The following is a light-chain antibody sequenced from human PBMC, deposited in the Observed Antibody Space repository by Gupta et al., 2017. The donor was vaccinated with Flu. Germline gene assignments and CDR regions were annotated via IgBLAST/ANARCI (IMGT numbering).Light chain of an antibody. J-gene: IGKJ1*01. CDR1: QGVNSY. V-gene: IGKV1-39*01. CDR2: GAS. Sequence: DIQMTQSPSSLSASVGDRVIITCRASQGVNSYLSWFQQKPGKAPRLLVYGASILQNGVPSRFSGSGSGTDFTLTISNLQPEDFATYYCQQCFYIPRTFGQGTKVE. CDR3: QQCFYIPRT.